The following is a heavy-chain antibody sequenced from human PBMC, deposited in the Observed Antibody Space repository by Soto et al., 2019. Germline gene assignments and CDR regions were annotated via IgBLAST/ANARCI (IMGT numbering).Heavy chain of an antibody. V-gene: IGHV1-18*01. CDR2: ISAYNGNT. Sequence: ASVKVSCKASGYTFTSYGISWVRQAPGQGLEWMGWISAYNGNTNYAQKLQGGVTMTTDTSTSTAYMELRSLRSDDTAVYYCARAIGGGYSSSSFTFDYWGQGTLVTVSS. D-gene: IGHD6-6*01. CDR1: GYTFTSYG. J-gene: IGHJ4*02. CDR3: ARAIGGGYSSSSFTFDY.